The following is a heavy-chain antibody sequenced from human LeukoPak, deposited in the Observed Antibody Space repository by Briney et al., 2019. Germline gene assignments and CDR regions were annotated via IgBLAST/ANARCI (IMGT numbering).Heavy chain of an antibody. J-gene: IGHJ3*02. CDR3: ARDRAVAGWLLYRWDAFDI. Sequence: GGSLRLSCAASGFTFSSYSMSWVRQAPGKGLEWVSSVSSRSSYIYYADSVKGRFTISRDNAKNSLYLQMNSLRAEDTAVYYCARDRAVAGWLLYRWDAFDIWGQGTMVTVSS. V-gene: IGHV3-21*01. CDR2: VSSRSSYI. CDR1: GFTFSSYS. D-gene: IGHD3-3*01.